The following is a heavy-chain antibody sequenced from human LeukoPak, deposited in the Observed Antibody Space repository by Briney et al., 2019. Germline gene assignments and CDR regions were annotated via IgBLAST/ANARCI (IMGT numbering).Heavy chain of an antibody. J-gene: IGHJ4*02. CDR3: AILSRGSSSCTCFDY. D-gene: IGHD6-13*01. Sequence: SETLSLTCTVSGGSISGYYWSWIRQPPGKRLEWIGYIYYSGSTNYNPSLKTRVTISVDTSKNQFSLRLSSVTAADTAVYYCAILSRGSSSCTCFDYWGQGALVTVSS. CDR1: GGSISGYY. CDR2: IYYSGST. V-gene: IGHV4-59*08.